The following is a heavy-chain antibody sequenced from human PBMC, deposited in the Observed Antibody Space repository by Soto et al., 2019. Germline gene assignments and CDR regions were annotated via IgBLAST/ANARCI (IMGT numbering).Heavy chain of an antibody. D-gene: IGHD2-21*02. Sequence: QMQLVQSGPEVKKPGTSVKVSCKASGFTFTSSAVQWVRQARGQRLEWIGWIVVGSGNTNYAQKFQERVTITRDMPTSTVYMELSSLRSEDTAVYYCAADWTYCGGDCYVDWGQGTLVTVSS. J-gene: IGHJ4*02. V-gene: IGHV1-58*01. CDR3: AADWTYCGGDCYVD. CDR2: IVVGSGNT. CDR1: GFTFTSSA.